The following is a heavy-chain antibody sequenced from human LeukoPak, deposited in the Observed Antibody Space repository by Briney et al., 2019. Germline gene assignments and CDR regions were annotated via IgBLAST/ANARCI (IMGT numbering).Heavy chain of an antibody. CDR1: GGSISSSSYY. J-gene: IGHJ4*02. D-gene: IGHD2-15*01. CDR3: ARDAGYCSGGSCYSGWDFDY. V-gene: IGHV4-39*07. Sequence: PSETLSLTCTVSGGSISSSSYYWGWIRQPPGKGLEWIGSIYYSGSTYYNPSLKSRVTISVDTSKNQFSLKLSSVTAADTAVYYCARDAGYCSGGSCYSGWDFDYWAREPWSPSPQ. CDR2: IYYSGST.